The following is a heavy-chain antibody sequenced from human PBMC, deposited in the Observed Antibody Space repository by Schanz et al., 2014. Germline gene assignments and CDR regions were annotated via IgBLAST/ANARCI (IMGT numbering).Heavy chain of an antibody. CDR3: AKSQGSSFAS. CDR1: GFSLDIFA. D-gene: IGHD6-13*01. CDR2: FNDGGVNK. V-gene: IGHV3-23*01. Sequence: EVHLLESGGGLVEPGGSLRLSCATSGFSLDIFAVSWVRQAPGKGLEWVSSFNDGGVNKYYADSVKGRFTISSDNSKSTLYLQMSSLRAEDTAVYYCAKSQGSSFASWGQGTLVTVSS. J-gene: IGHJ4*02.